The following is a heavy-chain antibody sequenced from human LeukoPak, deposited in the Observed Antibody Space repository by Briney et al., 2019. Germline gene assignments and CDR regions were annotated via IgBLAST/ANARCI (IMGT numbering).Heavy chain of an antibody. J-gene: IGHJ4*02. D-gene: IGHD5-18*01. V-gene: IGHV3-23*01. Sequence: GWSLTLSCPASGFTLSSYAMSWVRQAPGKGLEWVSAISGSGASTYYADSVKGRFTISRDNSKNTLYLQMNSLRGEDTAVYYCAKDWTWRYRPWFDYWGQGTLVTVSS. CDR2: ISGSGAST. CDR1: GFTLSSYA. CDR3: AKDWTWRYRPWFDY.